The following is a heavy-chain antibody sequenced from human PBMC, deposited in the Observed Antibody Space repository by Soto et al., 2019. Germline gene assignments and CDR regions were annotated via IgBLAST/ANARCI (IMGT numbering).Heavy chain of an antibody. V-gene: IGHV3-21*01. D-gene: IGHD6-19*01. CDR1: VFTFSSYS. CDR2: ISSSSSYI. J-gene: IGHJ4*02. CDR3: ARDGVAVSSDY. Sequence: GGSLRLSCAASVFTFSSYSMNWVRQAPGKGLEWVSSISSSSSYIYYADSVKGRFTISRDNAKNSLYLQMNSLRAEDTAVYYCARDGVAVSSDYWGQGTLVTVSS.